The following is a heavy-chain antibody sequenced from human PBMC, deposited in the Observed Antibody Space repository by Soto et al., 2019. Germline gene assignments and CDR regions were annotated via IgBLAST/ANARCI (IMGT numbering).Heavy chain of an antibody. D-gene: IGHD3-3*01. V-gene: IGHV1-2*04. CDR2: INPNSGGT. Sequence: ASVKVSCKASGYTFTGYYMHWVRQAPGQGLEWMGWINPNSGGTNYAQKFQGWVTMTRDTSISTAYMELSRLRSDDTAVYYCARSDFWSGYYLMDYWGQGTLVTVSS. CDR1: GYTFTGYY. J-gene: IGHJ4*02. CDR3: ARSDFWSGYYLMDY.